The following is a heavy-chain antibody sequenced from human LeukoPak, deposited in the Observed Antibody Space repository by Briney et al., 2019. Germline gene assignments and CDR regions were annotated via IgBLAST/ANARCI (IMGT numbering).Heavy chain of an antibody. D-gene: IGHD2/OR15-2a*01. J-gene: IGHJ5*02. CDR3: ARGIGIPGRHQRFDP. CDR1: GVTFSSYA. CDR2: IIPVFGTP. Sequence: SVKVSCQASGVTFSSYAIRWVRQAPGQGLEWMGGIIPVFGTPNYAQKFRGRVTITADESTSTTYMELSSLRSEDTAVYYCARGIGIPGRHQRFDPWGQGTLVTVSS. V-gene: IGHV1-69*01.